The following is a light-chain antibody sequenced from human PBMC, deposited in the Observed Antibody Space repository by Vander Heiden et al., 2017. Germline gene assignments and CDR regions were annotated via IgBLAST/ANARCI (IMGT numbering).Light chain of an antibody. CDR2: DAS. CDR1: QDISNY. CDR3: QQYDNLPLT. V-gene: IGKV1-33*01. Sequence: DIQMTQSPSPLSASVGDRVTITCQASQDISNYLNWYQQKPGKAPKLLIYDASNLETGVPSRFSGSRSGTDFTFTISSLQPEDIATYYCQQYDNLPLTFGGGTRVEIK. J-gene: IGKJ4*01.